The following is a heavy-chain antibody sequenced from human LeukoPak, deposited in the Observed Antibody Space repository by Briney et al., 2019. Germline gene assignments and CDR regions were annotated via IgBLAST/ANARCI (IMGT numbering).Heavy chain of an antibody. D-gene: IGHD6-19*01. CDR2: ISGSGGST. CDR1: GFTFYRYA. Sequence: GSLRPPCSASGFTFYRYAMSWVRQAPGKGLEVVSAISGSGGSTYYADSVRGRFTISRDNSKNTLYLQMNSLRAEDTAVYYCAKDDPIAVAGDFDYWGQGTLVTVSS. J-gene: IGHJ4*02. CDR3: AKDDPIAVAGDFDY. V-gene: IGHV3-23*01.